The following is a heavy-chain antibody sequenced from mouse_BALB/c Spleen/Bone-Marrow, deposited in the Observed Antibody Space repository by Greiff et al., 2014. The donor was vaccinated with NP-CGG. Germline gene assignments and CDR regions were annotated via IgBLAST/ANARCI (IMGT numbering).Heavy chain of an antibody. J-gene: IGHJ4*01. CDR3: AREGDSYAMDY. V-gene: IGHV1S56*01. D-gene: IGHD3-3*01. Sequence: VQLQQSGPELVKPGASVRISCKASGYTFTSYYIHWVKQRPGQGLEWIGWIYPGNVNTKYNERFKGKATLTADKSSSTAYMQLSSLTSEDSAVYSCAREGDSYAMDYWGQGTSVTVSS. CDR1: GYTFTSYY. CDR2: IYPGNVNT.